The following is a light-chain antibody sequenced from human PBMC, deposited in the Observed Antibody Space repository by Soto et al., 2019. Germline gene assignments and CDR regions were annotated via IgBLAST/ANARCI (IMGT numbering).Light chain of an antibody. CDR1: SSDVGLYDY. J-gene: IGLJ1*01. CDR2: KVT. CDR3: SSYGGNSNYV. V-gene: IGLV2-8*01. Sequence: QSALTQPPSASGSPGQSVTISCTGTSSDVGLYDYVSWYQQHPGKVPKLLIYKVTQRPSGVPDRFSGSKSGNTASLTVSGLQAEDEADYYCSSYGGNSNYVFGTGTKVTVL.